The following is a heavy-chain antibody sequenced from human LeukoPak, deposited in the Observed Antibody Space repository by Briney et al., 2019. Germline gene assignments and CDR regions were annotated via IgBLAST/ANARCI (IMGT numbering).Heavy chain of an antibody. J-gene: IGHJ4*02. D-gene: IGHD6-13*01. CDR2: ISGSGGST. CDR3: AKDPDSSTSGY. V-gene: IGHV3-23*01. CDR1: GFTFSSYA. Sequence: GGSLGLSCAASGFTFSSYAMSWVRQAPGKGLEWVSAISGSGGSTYYADSVKGRFTICRDNSKNTLYLQMNSLRAEDTAVYYCAKDPDSSTSGYWGQGTLVTVSS.